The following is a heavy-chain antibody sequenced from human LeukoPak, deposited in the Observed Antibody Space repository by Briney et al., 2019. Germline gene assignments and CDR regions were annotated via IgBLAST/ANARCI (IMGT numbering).Heavy chain of an antibody. V-gene: IGHV3-48*04. J-gene: IGHJ4*02. Sequence: PGGSLRLSCAASGFTFSRYSMNWVRQAPGKGLAWVSYISSSSSTIYYADSVKGRFTISRDNAKNSLYLQMNSLRAGDTAVYYCARVNYYDSSGYYREVDYWGQGTLVSVSS. D-gene: IGHD3-22*01. CDR1: GFTFSRYS. CDR2: ISSSSSTI. CDR3: ARVNYYDSSGYYREVDY.